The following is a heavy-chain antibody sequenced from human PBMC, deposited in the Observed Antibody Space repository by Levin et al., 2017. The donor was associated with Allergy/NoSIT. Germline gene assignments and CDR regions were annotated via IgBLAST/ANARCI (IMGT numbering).Heavy chain of an antibody. J-gene: IGHJ5*02. CDR3: VRVKSVPGTGWFDP. CDR1: GYTFTGHY. V-gene: IGHV1-2*02. D-gene: IGHD6-19*01. Sequence: GASVKVSCKASGYTFTGHYMHWVRQAPGQGLEWMGWINPNSGDTNYAQKFQGRVTMTSDTSINTAYMELSRLRSDDTAVYYCVRVKSVPGTGWFDPWGQGTLVTVSS. CDR2: INPNSGDT.